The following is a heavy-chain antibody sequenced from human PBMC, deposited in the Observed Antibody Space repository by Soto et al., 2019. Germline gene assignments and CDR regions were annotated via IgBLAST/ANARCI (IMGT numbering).Heavy chain of an antibody. J-gene: IGHJ1*01. V-gene: IGHV3-21*01. Sequence: GGSLRLSCIGSGFSFSAYNMNWVRQAPGKGLEWVSSIKVGSSRIYQPDSMKGRFTISRDDARNSVYLQINRLRAEDTALYFCVRRPKIGVRGAFWGRGTQVTVSS. CDR3: VRRPKIGVRGAF. CDR2: IKVGSSRI. D-gene: IGHD3-16*01. CDR1: GFSFSAYN.